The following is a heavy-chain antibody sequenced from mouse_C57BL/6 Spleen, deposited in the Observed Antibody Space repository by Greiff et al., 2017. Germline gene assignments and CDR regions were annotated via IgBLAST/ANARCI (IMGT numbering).Heavy chain of an antibody. CDR1: GFTFSDYG. CDR3: ANIYDGLYYDAMDY. Sequence: EVKLVESGGGLVKPGGSLKLSCAASGFTFSDYGMNWVRQAPEKGLEWVAYISSGSSTIYYADTVKGRFTISIDNAKNTLFLQRTSLRSEDTAMYYCANIYDGLYYDAMDYWGQGTSVTVSS. V-gene: IGHV5-17*01. CDR2: ISSGSSTI. D-gene: IGHD2-3*01. J-gene: IGHJ4*01.